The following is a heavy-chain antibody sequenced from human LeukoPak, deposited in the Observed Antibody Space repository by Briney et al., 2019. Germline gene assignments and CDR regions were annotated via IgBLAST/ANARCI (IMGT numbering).Heavy chain of an antibody. V-gene: IGHV4-59*08. CDR1: GGSISSYY. Sequence: SETLSLTCTVSGGSISSYYWSWIRQPPGKGLECIGKCYFSGCNNYNPSLKSRVTISVDTYQNQFSLKLSSVTAADTAVYYCARHKGVVGAIFRFDPWGQGTLVTVSS. CDR2: CYFSGCN. J-gene: IGHJ5*02. CDR3: ARHKGVVGAIFRFDP. D-gene: IGHD2-15*01.